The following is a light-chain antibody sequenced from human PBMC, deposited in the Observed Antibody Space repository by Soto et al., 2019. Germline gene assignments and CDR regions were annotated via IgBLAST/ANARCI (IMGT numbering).Light chain of an antibody. V-gene: IGKV3-15*01. CDR1: QIISGT. Sequence: IGITQSPSTLSVSPGGRATLSCRASQIISGTLAWYQQNPPQAPRLLTYGASPRAAGFPARFSGSGSGTAFTLTIRSLQSEDFAVYYCPQHANWPRTFAQGSQV. CDR3: PQHANWPRT. J-gene: IGKJ1*01. CDR2: GAS.